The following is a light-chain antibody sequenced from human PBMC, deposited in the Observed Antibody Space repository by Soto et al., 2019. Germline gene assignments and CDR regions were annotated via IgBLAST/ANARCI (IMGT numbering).Light chain of an antibody. CDR1: QSITSS. Sequence: EIVMTQSPATLSVYPGERATVSCRASQSITSSLAWYQQKPGQAPRLLIYDASNRATGIPARFSGSGSGTDFTLTISSLEPEDFAVYYCQQRSNWPPSITFGQGTRLEIK. V-gene: IGKV3-11*01. CDR2: DAS. J-gene: IGKJ5*01. CDR3: QQRSNWPPSIT.